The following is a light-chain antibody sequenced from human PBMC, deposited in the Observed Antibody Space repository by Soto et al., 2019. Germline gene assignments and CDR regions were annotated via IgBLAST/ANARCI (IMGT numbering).Light chain of an antibody. J-gene: IGKJ3*01. Sequence: VVLTQSPATLSLSPGESASLSCRASRDVYINALAWYQQKPGRTPTLLIYGASTRATGIPDRFSATGSGTEFSLTISSVEPEDFAVYYCQQYGASPFTFGPGTRVEI. CDR3: QQYGASPFT. CDR2: GAS. CDR1: RDVYINA. V-gene: IGKV3-20*01.